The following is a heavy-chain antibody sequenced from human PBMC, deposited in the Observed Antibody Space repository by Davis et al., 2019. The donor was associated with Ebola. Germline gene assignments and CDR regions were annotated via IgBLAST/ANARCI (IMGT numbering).Heavy chain of an antibody. J-gene: IGHJ4*02. Sequence: PSETLSLTCTVSGGSISSYYWSWIRQPPGKGLEWIGYIYYSGSTNYNPSLKSRVTISVETSKNQFSLKLSSVTAADTAVYYCARAPGIVGASLQLDYWGQGTLVTVSS. CDR3: ARAPGIVGASLQLDY. CDR1: GGSISSYY. CDR2: IYYSGST. V-gene: IGHV4-59*01. D-gene: IGHD1-26*01.